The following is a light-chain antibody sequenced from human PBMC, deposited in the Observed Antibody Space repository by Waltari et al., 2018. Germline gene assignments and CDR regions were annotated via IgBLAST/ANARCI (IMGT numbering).Light chain of an antibody. Sequence: QPALTQPASVSGSPGPSITISCTGPSSPVGHNNHVCWYLHHPAKAPNLLIYEVSKRPSGVSNRFSGSKSGNTASLTISGLQAEDEADYYCLSYAATVSFGFGGGTKLTVL. CDR3: LSYAATVSFG. CDR2: EVS. CDR1: SSPVGHNNH. J-gene: IGLJ2*01. V-gene: IGLV2-23*02.